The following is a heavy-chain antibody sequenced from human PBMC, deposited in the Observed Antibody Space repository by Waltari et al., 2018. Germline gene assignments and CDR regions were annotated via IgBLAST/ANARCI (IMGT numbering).Heavy chain of an antibody. CDR2: IGTAGDT. J-gene: IGHJ6*02. Sequence: EVQLVESGGGLVQPGGSLRLPCAAFGFTFVWYDLHWTRQATGKGLEWVSAIGTAGDTYYPGSVKGRFTISRENAKNSLYLQMNSLRAGDTAVYYCARSREGVPAADYYYYGMDVWGQGTTVTVSS. CDR3: ARSREGVPAADYYYYGMDV. D-gene: IGHD2-2*01. CDR1: GFTFVWYD. V-gene: IGHV3-13*01.